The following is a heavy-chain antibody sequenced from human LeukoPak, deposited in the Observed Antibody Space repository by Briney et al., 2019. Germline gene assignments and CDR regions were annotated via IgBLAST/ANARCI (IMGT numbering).Heavy chain of an antibody. CDR1: GGSIRSYY. V-gene: IGHV4-59*01. J-gene: IGHJ3*02. Sequence: SETLSLTCTVSGGSIRSYYWSWIRQPPGKGLEWIGYIYYSGSTNYNPSLKSRVTISVDTSKNQFSLKLSSVTAADTAVYYCARRRQWLVPHDAFDIWGQGTMVTVSS. CDR3: ARRRQWLVPHDAFDI. CDR2: IYYSGST. D-gene: IGHD6-19*01.